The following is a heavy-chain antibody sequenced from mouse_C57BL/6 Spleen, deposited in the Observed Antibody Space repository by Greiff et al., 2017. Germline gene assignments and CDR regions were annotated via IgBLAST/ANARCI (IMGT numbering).Heavy chain of an antibody. CDR3: AYSNYGYYAMDY. CDR1: GYAFSSYW. Sequence: VQLQQSGAELVKPGASVKISCKASGYAFSSYWMNWVKQRPGKGLEWIGQIYPGDGDTNYNGKFKGKATLTADKSSSTAYMQLSSLTSEDSAVYFCAYSNYGYYAMDYWGQGTSVTVSS. V-gene: IGHV1-80*01. J-gene: IGHJ4*01. CDR2: IYPGDGDT. D-gene: IGHD2-5*01.